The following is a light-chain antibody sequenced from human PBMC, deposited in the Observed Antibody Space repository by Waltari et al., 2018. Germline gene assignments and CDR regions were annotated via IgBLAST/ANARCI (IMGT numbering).Light chain of an antibody. CDR2: AAS. CDR3: QKYDGAPWT. J-gene: IGKJ1*01. V-gene: IGKV1-39*01. CDR1: QSVSHY. Sequence: DIQMTQSPSSLSASVGDRVTITCRASQSVSHYLSWYQQKPGRAPVLLIYAASSLQSGVPSRFSGSGSGTDFTLTISSLQPEDVATYYCQKYDGAPWTFGQGTKVEIK.